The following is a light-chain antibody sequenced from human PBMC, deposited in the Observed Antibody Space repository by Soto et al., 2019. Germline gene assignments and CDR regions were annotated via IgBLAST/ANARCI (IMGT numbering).Light chain of an antibody. CDR1: QGINNF. Sequence: DIQMTQSPSSLSASVGDTVTITCRASQGINNFLAWFQQKPGKAPKCLIYGASSLQSGVPSKFGCSRSDTGFTLTISSLQPEDSATYFGQQYHSYPVTFGGGTKVESK. CDR3: QQYHSYPVT. V-gene: IGKV1-16*02. CDR2: GAS. J-gene: IGKJ4*01.